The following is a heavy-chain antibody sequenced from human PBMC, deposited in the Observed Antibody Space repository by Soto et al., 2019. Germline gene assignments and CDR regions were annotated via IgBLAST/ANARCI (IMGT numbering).Heavy chain of an antibody. CDR1: GGSFGSNY. V-gene: IGHV4-59*01. J-gene: IGHJ5*02. CDR2: ISDSGST. CDR3: ARVVITFGSVWFDP. Sequence: PSETLCLTCTVSGGSFGSNYWSWIRQPPGKGLEWIGYISDSGSTNYNPSLKSRVTISEDMSKNQFSLTLTSVTAADTAIYYCARVVITFGSVWFDPWGQGTLVTVS. D-gene: IGHD3-22*01.